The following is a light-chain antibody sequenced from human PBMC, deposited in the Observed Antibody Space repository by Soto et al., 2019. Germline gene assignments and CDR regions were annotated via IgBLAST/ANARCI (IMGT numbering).Light chain of an antibody. J-gene: IGKJ1*01. Sequence: DIQMTQSPSSLSASVGDRVTITCRASQGIRNNLAWYQQKPGKVPRLLIYGASTLQSGVPSRFSGSGSGTDFTLTISSLQPEDVATYYCQKYDSAPLTFGQGTKVEFK. CDR3: QKYDSAPLT. V-gene: IGKV1-27*01. CDR1: QGIRNN. CDR2: GAS.